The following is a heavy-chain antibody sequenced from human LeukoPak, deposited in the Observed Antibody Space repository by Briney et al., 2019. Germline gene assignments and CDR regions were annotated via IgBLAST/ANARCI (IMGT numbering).Heavy chain of an antibody. J-gene: IGHJ4*02. V-gene: IGHV3-21*01. CDR1: GFTFSSYS. CDR3: ARAANLGWGIVVVTAIYDY. D-gene: IGHD2-21*02. CDR2: ISSSSSYI. Sequence: PGGSLRLSCAASGFTFSSYSMNWVRRAPGKGLEWVSSISSSSSYIYYADSVKGRFTISRGNAKNSLYLQMNSLRAEDTAVYYCARAANLGWGIVVVTAIYDYWGQGTLVTVSS.